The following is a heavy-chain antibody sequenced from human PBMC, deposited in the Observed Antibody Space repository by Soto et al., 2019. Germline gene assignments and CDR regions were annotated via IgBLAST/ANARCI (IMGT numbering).Heavy chain of an antibody. J-gene: IGHJ6*03. D-gene: IGHD4-17*01. CDR1: GGSISSFY. CDR3: ARLVTTEDYYYYYYMDV. Sequence: SETLSLTCTVSGGSISSFYWSWIRQPPGKGLEWIGYIYYSGSTNYNPSLKSRVTISVDTSKNQFSLKLSSVTAADTAVYYCARLVTTEDYYYYYYMDVWGKGTTVTVSS. CDR2: IYYSGST. V-gene: IGHV4-59*08.